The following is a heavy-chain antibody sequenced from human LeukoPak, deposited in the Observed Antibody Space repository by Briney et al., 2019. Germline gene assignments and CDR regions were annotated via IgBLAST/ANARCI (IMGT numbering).Heavy chain of an antibody. V-gene: IGHV3-33*01. CDR3: ARVRPINPGLLDL. CDR2: IWNDGSKE. Sequence: PGGSLRLSCAASGFTFSSYGMHWVRQASGKGLEWMAIIWNDGSKEYYAESVKGRFTISRDKSQKTLYLEMSSLRVEDTAVYSCARVRPINPGLLDLWGQGTLVTVSS. D-gene: IGHD1-14*01. J-gene: IGHJ4*01. CDR1: GFTFSSYG.